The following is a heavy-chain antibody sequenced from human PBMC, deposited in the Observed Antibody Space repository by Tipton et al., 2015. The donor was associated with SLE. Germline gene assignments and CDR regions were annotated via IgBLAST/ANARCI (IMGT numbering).Heavy chain of an antibody. D-gene: IGHD3-9*01. Sequence: TLSLTCTVSGGSISSHYWSWIRQPPGKGLEWIGYIYYSGSTNYNPSLKSRVTISVDTSKNQFSLKLSSVTAADTAVYYCARSVALVLNFDYWGQGTLVTVSS. J-gene: IGHJ4*02. CDR3: ARSVALVLNFDY. V-gene: IGHV4-59*11. CDR1: GGSISSHY. CDR2: IYYSGST.